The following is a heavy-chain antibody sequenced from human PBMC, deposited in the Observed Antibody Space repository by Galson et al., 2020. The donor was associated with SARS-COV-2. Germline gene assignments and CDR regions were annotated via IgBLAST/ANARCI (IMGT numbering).Heavy chain of an antibody. Sequence: SGPTLVKPTQTLTLTCTFSGFSLSTSGMRVSWIRQPPGKALEWLARIDWDDDKFYSTSLKTRLTISKDTSKNQVVLTMTNMDPVDTATYYCARSQLLWFWVLLSFDYGGQGTLVTVSS. V-gene: IGHV2-70*04. D-gene: IGHD3-10*01. CDR2: IDWDDDK. CDR1: GFSLSTSGMR. CDR3: ARSQLLWFWVLLSFDY. J-gene: IGHJ4*02.